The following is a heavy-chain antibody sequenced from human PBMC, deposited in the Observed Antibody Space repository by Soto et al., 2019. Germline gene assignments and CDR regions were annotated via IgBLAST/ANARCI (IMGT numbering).Heavy chain of an antibody. V-gene: IGHV4-31*03. D-gene: IGHD2-15*01. CDR3: ARGGWAAPALYYYYYYMDV. CDR2: IYYSGST. J-gene: IGHJ6*03. Sequence: SETLSLTCTVSGDSVSSGGYYWSWIRQHPGKGLEWIGYIYYSGSTYYNPSLKSRVTISVDTSKNQFSLKLSSVTAADTAVYYCARGGWAAPALYYYYYYMDVWGKGTTVTVSS. CDR1: GDSVSSGGYY.